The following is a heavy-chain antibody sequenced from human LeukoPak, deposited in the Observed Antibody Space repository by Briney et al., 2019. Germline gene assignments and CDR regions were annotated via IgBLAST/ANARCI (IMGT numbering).Heavy chain of an antibody. V-gene: IGHV4-39*07. J-gene: IGHJ4*02. CDR3: ARGSYSYGYYFDY. CDR2: IYYSGTT. CDR1: GGSISSSSYY. D-gene: IGHD5-18*01. Sequence: SETLSLTCTVSGGSISSSSYYWGWIRQSPGKGLEWIGSIYYSGTTYYNPSLKSRLTISADTSKNQFSLKLSSVTAADTAVYYCARGSYSYGYYFDYWGQGTLVTVSS.